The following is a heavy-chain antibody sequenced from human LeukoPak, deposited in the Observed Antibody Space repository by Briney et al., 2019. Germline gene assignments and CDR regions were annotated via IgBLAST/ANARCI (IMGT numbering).Heavy chain of an antibody. J-gene: IGHJ4*02. D-gene: IGHD1-1*01. CDR2: ISYDGSNK. Sequence: GGSLRLSCAAPGFTFSSYAMHWVRQAPGKGLEWVAVISYDGSNKYYADSVKGRFTISRDNSKNTLYLQMNSLRAEDTAVYCCARDDLGPAPSNADYWGQGTLVTVSS. CDR3: ARDDLGPAPSNADY. CDR1: GFTFSSYA. V-gene: IGHV3-30*04.